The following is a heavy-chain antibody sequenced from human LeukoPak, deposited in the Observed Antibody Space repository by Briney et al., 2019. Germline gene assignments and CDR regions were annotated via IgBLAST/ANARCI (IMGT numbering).Heavy chain of an antibody. V-gene: IGHV1-69*04. J-gene: IGHJ4*02. D-gene: IGHD3-9*01. Sequence: GASVKVSCKASGGTSNSHAISWVRQAPGQGLGWMGRIIPNLGTTNRAQNFQDRVTLTADKSTNTAYMELTSLTSDDTAVYYCATTNDGAGYQWGDFFDFWGQGTLVTVSS. CDR1: GGTSNSHA. CDR2: IIPNLGTT. CDR3: ATTNDGAGYQWGDFFDF.